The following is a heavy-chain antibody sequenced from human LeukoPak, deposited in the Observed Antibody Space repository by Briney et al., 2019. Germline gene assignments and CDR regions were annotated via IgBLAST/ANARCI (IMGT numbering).Heavy chain of an antibody. D-gene: IGHD4-17*01. CDR2: ISRSGSNI. CDR1: GFTFSSYG. CDR3: ARDPDHYVPVDY. J-gene: IGHJ4*02. V-gene: IGHV3-48*04. Sequence: GGSLRLSCAASGFTFSSYGMNWVRQAPGKGLEWVSYISRSGSNIYSADSVKGRFTISRDNAKNSLYLQMNSLRAEDTAVYYCARDPDHYVPVDYWGQGTLVTVSS.